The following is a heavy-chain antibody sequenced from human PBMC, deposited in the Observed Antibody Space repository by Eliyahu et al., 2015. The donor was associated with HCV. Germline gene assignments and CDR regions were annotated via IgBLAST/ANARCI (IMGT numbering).Heavy chain of an antibody. CDR1: GYTFTGYY. CDR2: INPNSGGT. Sequence: QVQLVQSGAEVKKPGASVKVSCKASGYTFTGYYMHWVRQAPGQGLEWMGWINPNSGGTNYAQKFQGRVTMTRDTSISTAYMELSRLRSDDTAVYYCARDLVKKPYSSSWDYWGQGTLVTVSS. D-gene: IGHD6-13*01. V-gene: IGHV1-2*02. J-gene: IGHJ4*02. CDR3: ARDLVKKPYSSSWDY.